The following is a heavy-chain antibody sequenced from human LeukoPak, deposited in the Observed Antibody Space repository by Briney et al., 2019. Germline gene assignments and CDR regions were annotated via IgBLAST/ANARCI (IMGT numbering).Heavy chain of an antibody. CDR2: IYYSGST. J-gene: IGHJ6*03. Sequence: PSETLSLTATVSGGSISSINWSWIPHPPGQGRMGFGYIYYSGSTNYNPSLKSRLTISVDTSKNQFYLKLSSVTAADTAVYYCARETSQKGAHYMDVWGKGTTVTISS. V-gene: IGHV4-59*01. D-gene: IGHD3-16*01. CDR1: GGSISSIN. CDR3: ARETSQKGAHYMDV.